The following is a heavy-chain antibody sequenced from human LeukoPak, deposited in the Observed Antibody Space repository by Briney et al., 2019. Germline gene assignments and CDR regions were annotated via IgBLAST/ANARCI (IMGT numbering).Heavy chain of an antibody. V-gene: IGHV4-39*07. CDR3: ARRYSSGWYLGYMDV. D-gene: IGHD6-19*01. CDR1: GGSISSSSYY. J-gene: IGHJ6*03. CDR2: IYYSGST. Sequence: SETLSLTCTVSGGSISSSSYYWGWIRQPPGKGLEWIGSIYYSGSTYYNPSLKSRVTISVDTSKNQFSLKLSSVTAADTAVYYCARRYSSGWYLGYMDVWGKGTTVTVSS.